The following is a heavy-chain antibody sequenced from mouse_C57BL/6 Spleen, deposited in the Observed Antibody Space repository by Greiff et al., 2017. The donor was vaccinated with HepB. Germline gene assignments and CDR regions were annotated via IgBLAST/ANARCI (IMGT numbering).Heavy chain of an antibody. V-gene: IGHV5-17*01. Sequence: EVKLEESGGGLVKPGGSLKLSCAASGFTFSDYGMHWVRQAPEKGLEWVAYISSGSSTIYYADTVKGRFTISRDNAKNTLFLQMTSLRSEDTAMYYCARGQLRLRAMDYWGQGTSVTVSS. CDR3: ARGQLRLRAMDY. CDR1: GFTFSDYG. D-gene: IGHD3-2*02. J-gene: IGHJ4*01. CDR2: ISSGSSTI.